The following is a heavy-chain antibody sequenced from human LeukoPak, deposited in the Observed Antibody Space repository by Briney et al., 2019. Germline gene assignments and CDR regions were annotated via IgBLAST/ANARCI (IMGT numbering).Heavy chain of an antibody. CDR2: IKQDGSET. Sequence: PGGSLRLSCAASGFTFSSYWMSWVRQAPGQGLEWVANIKQDGSETYYVVSVRGRFTISRDNAKNSLYLQMNSLRAEDTAVYHCATRIAATGRYYSDFWGQGTLVTVSS. V-gene: IGHV3-7*03. D-gene: IGHD6-13*01. J-gene: IGHJ4*02. CDR1: GFTFSSYW. CDR3: ATRIAATGRYYSDF.